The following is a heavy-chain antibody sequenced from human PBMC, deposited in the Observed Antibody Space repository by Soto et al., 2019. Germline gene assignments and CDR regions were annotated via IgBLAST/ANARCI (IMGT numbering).Heavy chain of an antibody. CDR3: AASCVGCGGFNYYGMDV. J-gene: IGHJ6*02. V-gene: IGHV4-31*03. Sequence: QVQLQESGPGLVKPSQTLSLTCTVSGGSISSGGYYWSWIRQHPGKGLEWIGYIYYSGSTYYTPSLKSRVTISVDTSKNQFSLKLSSVTAADTAVYYCAASCVGCGGFNYYGMDVWGQGTTVTVSS. CDR2: IYYSGST. CDR1: GGSISSGGYY. D-gene: IGHD2-21*01.